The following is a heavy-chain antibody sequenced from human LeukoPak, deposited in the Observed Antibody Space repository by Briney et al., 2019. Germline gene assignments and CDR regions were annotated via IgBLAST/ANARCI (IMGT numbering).Heavy chain of an antibody. V-gene: IGHV1-69*05. CDR3: ARDPIFSAGRNSYFDY. CDR1: GGTFSSYA. D-gene: IGHD3-3*02. Sequence: SVKVSCKASGGTFSSYAISWVRQAPGQRLEWVGRIIPIFGTANYAQKFQGRVTITTDESTSTAYMELSSLRSENTAVYYCARDPIFSAGRNSYFDYWGQGTLVTVSS. J-gene: IGHJ4*02. CDR2: IIPIFGTA.